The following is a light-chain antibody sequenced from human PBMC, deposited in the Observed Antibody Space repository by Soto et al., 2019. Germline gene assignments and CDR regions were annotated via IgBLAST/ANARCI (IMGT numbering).Light chain of an antibody. V-gene: IGKV3-20*01. CDR2: GAS. CDR3: HQYGSSRRS. J-gene: IGKJ1*01. CDR1: QGVSSNS. Sequence: ETVFTQSPGTLSLSPGEGATLSCRASQGVSSNSLAWYQQKPGQAPRLLIYGASTRATGVPDRFSGSGSGTDFTLTISRLEPEDFAVYYCHQYGSSRRSFGQGTTGDIK.